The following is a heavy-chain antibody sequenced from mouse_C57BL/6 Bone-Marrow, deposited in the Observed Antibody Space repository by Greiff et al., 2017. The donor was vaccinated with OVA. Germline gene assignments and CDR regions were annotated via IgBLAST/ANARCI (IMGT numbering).Heavy chain of an antibody. CDR2: IDPETGGT. V-gene: IGHV1-15*01. J-gene: IGHJ3*01. CDR1: GYTFTDYE. Sequence: VQLQQSGAELVRPGASVTLSCKASGYTFTDYEMHWVKQTPVHGLEWIGAIDPETGGTAYNQKFKGKAILTADKSSSTAYMELRSLTSEDSAVYYCTRSLANWEAWFAYWGQGTLVTVSA. D-gene: IGHD4-1*01. CDR3: TRSLANWEAWFAY.